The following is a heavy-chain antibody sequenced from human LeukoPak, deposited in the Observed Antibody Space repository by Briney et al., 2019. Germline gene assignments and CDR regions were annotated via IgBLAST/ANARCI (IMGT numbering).Heavy chain of an antibody. Sequence: ASVKVSCKVSGYTLTELSMHWVRQAPGKGLEWMGGFDPEDGETIYAQKFQGRVTMTEDTSTNTAYMELSSLRSEDTAVYYCATATTDFDEYYYYYMDVWGKGTTVTVSS. CDR2: FDPEDGET. CDR1: GYTLTELS. D-gene: IGHD3-9*01. J-gene: IGHJ6*03. V-gene: IGHV1-24*01. CDR3: ATATTDFDEYYYYYMDV.